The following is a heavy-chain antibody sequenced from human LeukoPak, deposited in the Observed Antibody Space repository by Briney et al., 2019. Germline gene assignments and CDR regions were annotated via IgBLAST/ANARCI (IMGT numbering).Heavy chain of an antibody. CDR1: GFTVSSNY. D-gene: IGHD3-22*01. V-gene: IGHV3-23*01. CDR3: AKDLSSGYYYEFGY. Sequence: GGSLRLSCAASGFTVSSNYMSLVRQAPGKGLEWVSAISGSGGSTYYADSVKGRFTISRDNSKNTLYLQMNSLRAEDTAVYYCAKDLSSGYYYEFGYWGQGTLVTVSS. CDR2: ISGSGGST. J-gene: IGHJ4*02.